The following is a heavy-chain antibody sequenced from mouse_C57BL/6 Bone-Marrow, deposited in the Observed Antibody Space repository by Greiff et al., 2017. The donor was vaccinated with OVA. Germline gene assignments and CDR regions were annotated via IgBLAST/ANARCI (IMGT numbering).Heavy chain of an antibody. CDR1: GYTFTSYW. D-gene: IGHD2-3*01. Sequence: QVQLQQSGAELVKPGASVKLSCKASGYTFTSYWMQWVKQRPGQGLEWIGEIDPSDSYTNYNQKFKGKATLTVDTSSSTAYMQLSSLTSEDSAVYYCARDDGYYLRSYAMDYWGQGTSVTVSS. CDR3: ARDDGYYLRSYAMDY. J-gene: IGHJ4*01. CDR2: IDPSDSYT. V-gene: IGHV1-50*01.